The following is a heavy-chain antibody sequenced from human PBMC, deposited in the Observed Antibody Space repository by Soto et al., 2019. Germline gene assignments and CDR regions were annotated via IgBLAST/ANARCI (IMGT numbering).Heavy chain of an antibody. J-gene: IGHJ3*01. D-gene: IGHD2-2*01. CDR1: GFPFDDNA. CDR3: VKDMETSAWPTWDAFDV. V-gene: IGHV3-9*01. Sequence: EVRLVESGGDLVQPGGSLRLSCTASGFPFDDNAMHWVRQTPGRGLEWVAGINWNSNSVMYGDSVKGRFTISRDNAKNSLYLQMNRLRPEDTALYFCVKDMETSAWPTWDAFDVWGQGTMVTVSS. CDR2: INWNSNSV.